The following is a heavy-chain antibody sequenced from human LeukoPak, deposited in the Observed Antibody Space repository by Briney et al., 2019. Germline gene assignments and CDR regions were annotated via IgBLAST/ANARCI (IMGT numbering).Heavy chain of an antibody. CDR2: VYPSDSDT. D-gene: IGHD6-6*01. J-gene: IGHJ4*02. V-gene: IGHV5-51*01. Sequence: GESLRISCKGSGYSFTNYWIGWVRQMPGKGLEWMAIVYPSDSDTRYCPSFQGQVTVSADKSISTVYLQWSSLKASDTAMYYCARHRSDSSSSPIDYWGQGTLVTVSS. CDR3: ARHRSDSSSSPIDY. CDR1: GYSFTNYW.